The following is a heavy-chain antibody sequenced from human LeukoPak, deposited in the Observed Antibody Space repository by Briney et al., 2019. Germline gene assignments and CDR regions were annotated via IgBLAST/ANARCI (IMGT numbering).Heavy chain of an antibody. CDR2: MNSISGNT. Sequence: SVKVSCKASGYTFTNYDINWVRQATGQGLEWMGWMNSISGNTRYAQKFQGRVTMTRNTSISTAYVELSSLRSEDTAVYYCARNIAVAGTGFDYWGQGTLVTVSS. CDR1: GYTFTNYD. V-gene: IGHV1-8*01. J-gene: IGHJ4*02. D-gene: IGHD6-19*01. CDR3: ARNIAVAGTGFDY.